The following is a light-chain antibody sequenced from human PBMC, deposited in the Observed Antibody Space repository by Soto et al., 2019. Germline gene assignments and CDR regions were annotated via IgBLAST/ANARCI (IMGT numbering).Light chain of an antibody. Sequence: TQSPGTLSLSPGERATLSCRASETVRNNYLAWYQQRPGRAPKLLIYDASSLESGVPSRFSGSGSGTEFTLTISSLQPDDFATYYCQQYNTYSWTFGQGTKVDIK. CDR3: QQYNTYSWT. CDR1: ETVRNNY. V-gene: IGKV1-5*01. J-gene: IGKJ1*01. CDR2: DAS.